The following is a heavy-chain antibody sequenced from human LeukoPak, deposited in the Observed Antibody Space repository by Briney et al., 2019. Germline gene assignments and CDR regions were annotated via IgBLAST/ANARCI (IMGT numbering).Heavy chain of an antibody. J-gene: IGHJ5*02. CDR2: INPNSGGT. V-gene: IGHV1-2*02. D-gene: IGHD3-3*01. CDR3: ARGGYDFWRGQELEHNWFDP. CDR1: GYTFTGYY. Sequence: ASVKVSCKASGYTFTGYYMHWVRQAPGQGLEWMGWINPNSGGTNYAQKFQGRVTMTRDTSISTAYMELSRLRSDDTAVYYCARGGYDFWRGQELEHNWFDPWGQGTLVTVSS.